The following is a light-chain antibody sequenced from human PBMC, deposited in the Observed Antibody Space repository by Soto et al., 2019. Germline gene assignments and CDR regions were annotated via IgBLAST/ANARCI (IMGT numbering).Light chain of an antibody. CDR1: SSDVGGYNY. CDR2: EVS. V-gene: IGLV2-14*01. Sequence: SALTQPASVSGSPGQSITISCTGTSSDVGGYNYVSWYQQHAGKAPKVMIYEVSNRPSGVSNRFSGSKSGNTASLTISGLQAEDEADYYCSSYTSSISLVFGGGTKLTVL. CDR3: SSYTSSISLV. J-gene: IGLJ2*01.